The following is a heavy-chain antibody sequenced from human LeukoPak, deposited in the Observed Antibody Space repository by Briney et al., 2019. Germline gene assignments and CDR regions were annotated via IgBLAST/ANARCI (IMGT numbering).Heavy chain of an antibody. CDR1: GFTFSGSA. CDR2: IRSKANNYAT. Sequence: GGSLRLSCAASGFTFSGSAMHWVRQASGKGLEWVGRIRSKANNYATAYAASVKGRFTISRDDSKNTAYLQMESLKTEDTAVYYCTRHAYDSSGYLVARDYWGQGTLVTVSS. J-gene: IGHJ4*02. D-gene: IGHD3-22*01. CDR3: TRHAYDSSGYLVARDY. V-gene: IGHV3-73*01.